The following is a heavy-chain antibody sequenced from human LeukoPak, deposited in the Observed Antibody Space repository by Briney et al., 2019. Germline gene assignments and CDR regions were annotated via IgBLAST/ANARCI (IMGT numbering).Heavy chain of an antibody. CDR1: EFMFSTYW. V-gene: IGHV3-30*02. CDR2: IRYDGGNK. Sequence: GGSLRLSCVASEFMFSTYWMSWVRQAPGKGLEWVAFIRYDGGNKYYADSVKGRFTISRDNSKNTLYLQMNSLRAEDTAVYYCAAFTIGSDWGQGTLVTVSS. CDR3: AAFTIGSD. D-gene: IGHD3-9*01. J-gene: IGHJ4*02.